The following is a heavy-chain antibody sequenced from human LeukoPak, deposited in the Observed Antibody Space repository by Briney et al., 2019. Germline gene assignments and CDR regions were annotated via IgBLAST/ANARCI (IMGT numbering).Heavy chain of an antibody. CDR3: ARGPILIDY. V-gene: IGHV3-30*04. Sequence: GGSLRLSCAASGFTFSSYAMHWVRQAPGKGLEWVAVISYDGSNKYYADSVKGRFTISRDNSKNTLYLQMNSLRAEDTAVYYCARGPILIDYWGQGTLVTVSS. CDR2: ISYDGSNK. J-gene: IGHJ4*02. CDR1: GFTFSSYA.